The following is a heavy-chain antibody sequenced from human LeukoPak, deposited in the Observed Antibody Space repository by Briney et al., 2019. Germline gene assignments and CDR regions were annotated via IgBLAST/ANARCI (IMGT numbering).Heavy chain of an antibody. D-gene: IGHD6-13*01. V-gene: IGHV4-38-2*02. CDR1: TYSISSGYY. J-gene: IGHJ3*02. CDR3: AGTYSLYDPFDI. Sequence: SETLSLTCTVSTYSISSGYYWAWIRQPPGQGLEWIGNIYHSGNTYYNPSLKSRVGLSVDTSENQFSPKLSSVTAADTAVYYCAGTYSLYDPFDIWGQGTMVTVSS. CDR2: IYHSGNT.